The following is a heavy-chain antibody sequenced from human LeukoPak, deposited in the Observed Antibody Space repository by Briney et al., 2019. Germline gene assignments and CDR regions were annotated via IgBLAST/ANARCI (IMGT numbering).Heavy chain of an antibody. V-gene: IGHV1-18*04. J-gene: IGHJ6*03. CDR3: ARVDTAMVGYYYYYMDV. Sequence: ASVKVSCKASGYTFTGYYMHWVRQAPGQGLEWMGWISAYNGNTNYAQKLRGRVTMTTDTSTSTAYMELRSLRSDDTAVYYCARVDTAMVGYYYYYMDVWGKGTTVTVSS. CDR2: ISAYNGNT. CDR1: GYTFTGYY. D-gene: IGHD5-18*01.